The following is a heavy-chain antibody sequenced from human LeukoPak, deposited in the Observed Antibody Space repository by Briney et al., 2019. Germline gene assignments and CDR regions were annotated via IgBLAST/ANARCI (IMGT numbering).Heavy chain of an antibody. V-gene: IGHV3-23*01. CDR2: INGGGNTT. CDR3: TKELHVAVAVADYYYFYMGV. D-gene: IGHD6-19*01. Sequence: GGSLRLSCAASGFAFSSFAMGWVRQSPGKGVEWLSTINGGGNTTFYAGSVKGRFTISRDNSKNTLYLHMDGLRPDDTAIYYCTKELHVAVAVADYYYFYMGVWGRGTAVSVSS. CDR1: GFAFSSFA. J-gene: IGHJ6*03.